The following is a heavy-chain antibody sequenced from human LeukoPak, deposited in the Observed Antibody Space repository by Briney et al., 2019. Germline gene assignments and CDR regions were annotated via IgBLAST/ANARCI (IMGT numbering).Heavy chain of an antibody. CDR1: GCTFSIYA. CDR2: IIPILGIA. CDR3: AIQALSLAVAGRIDY. V-gene: IGHV1-69*04. Sequence: ASVKVSCNASGCTFSIYAISWVRQAPGQGLEWMGRIIPILGIANYAQKFQGRVTITADKSTSTVYMELSNLKSKGMAVYYCAIQALSLAVAGRIDYWGQGTLVTVSS. J-gene: IGHJ4*02. D-gene: IGHD6-19*01.